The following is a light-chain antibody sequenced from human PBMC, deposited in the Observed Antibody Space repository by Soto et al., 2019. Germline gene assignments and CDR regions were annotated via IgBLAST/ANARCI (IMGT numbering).Light chain of an antibody. V-gene: IGKV3-20*01. Sequence: EIVLRQSPATLGLSAGETATLSCRASQTIGSYLAWYQQKPGQASRLLICDASNRATGIPDRFSGSGSGTDFTLTISRLEPEDFAVYYCQQYGSSGTFGQGTKVDI. CDR3: QQYGSSGT. J-gene: IGKJ1*01. CDR2: DAS. CDR1: QTIGSY.